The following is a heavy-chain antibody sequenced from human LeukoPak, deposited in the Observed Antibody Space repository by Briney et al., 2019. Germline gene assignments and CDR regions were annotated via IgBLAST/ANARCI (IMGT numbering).Heavy chain of an antibody. J-gene: IGHJ3*02. D-gene: IGHD3-22*01. V-gene: IGHV5-51*01. CDR2: IYPGDSDT. Sequence: GESLKISCKGSGYSFTSYWIGWVRQMPGEGLEWMGIIYPGDSDTRYSPSFQGQVTTSADKSISTAYLQWSSLKASDTAMYYCARDRTPYYYDSSGGAFDIWGQGTMVTVSS. CDR3: ARDRTPYYYDSSGGAFDI. CDR1: GYSFTSYW.